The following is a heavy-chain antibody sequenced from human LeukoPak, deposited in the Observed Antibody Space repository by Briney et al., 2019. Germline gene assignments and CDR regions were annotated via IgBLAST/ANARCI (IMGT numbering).Heavy chain of an antibody. V-gene: IGHV1-46*01. Sequence: ASVKVSCKASGYTFTSYYMHWVRQAPGQGLEWMGIINPSGGSTSYAQKFQGRVTMTRDTSTSTVYMELSSLRSEDTAVYYCAIDVTGAAPYDIWGQGTLVTVSS. J-gene: IGHJ4*02. CDR1: GYTFTSYY. D-gene: IGHD2-21*02. CDR2: INPSGGST. CDR3: AIDVTGAAPYDI.